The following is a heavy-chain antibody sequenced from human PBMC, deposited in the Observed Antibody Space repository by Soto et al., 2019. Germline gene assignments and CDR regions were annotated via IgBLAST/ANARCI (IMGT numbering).Heavy chain of an antibody. CDR1: GFTFSSYA. CDR3: ARDRDYYDPNGFYYVYFDY. D-gene: IGHD3-22*01. CDR2: ISGSGGST. J-gene: IGHJ4*02. V-gene: IGHV3-23*01. Sequence: PGGSLRLSCAASGFTFSSYAMSWVRQAPGKGLEWVSAISGSGGSTYYADSVKGRFTISRDNSKNTLYLQMNSLRAEDTAIYYCARDRDYYDPNGFYYVYFDYWGQGTLVTVSS.